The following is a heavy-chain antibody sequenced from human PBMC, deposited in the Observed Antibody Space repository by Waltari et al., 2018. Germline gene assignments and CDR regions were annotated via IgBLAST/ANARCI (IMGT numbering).Heavy chain of an antibody. Sequence: VHLQQSGPGLVKPSGPLSLTSGSSGGSINTNNWWTWVRRSPGKGLEWLGEAYHNGRTNYNPSLKSRVTISVDKSKNQFSLQLISMTAADTAVYYCARGRGLDYWGQGTLVTVSS. V-gene: IGHV4-4*02. D-gene: IGHD2-15*01. CDR1: GGSINTNNW. CDR2: AYHNGRT. CDR3: ARGRGLDY. J-gene: IGHJ4*02.